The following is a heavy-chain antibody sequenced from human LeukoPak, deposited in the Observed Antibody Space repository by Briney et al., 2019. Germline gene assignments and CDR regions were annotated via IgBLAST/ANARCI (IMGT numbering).Heavy chain of an antibody. V-gene: IGHV3-30-3*01. J-gene: IGHJ3*02. D-gene: IGHD1-26*01. Sequence: PGGSLRLSCAASGFTFSSYAMHWVRQAPGKGLEWVAVISYDGSNKYYADSVKGRFTISRDNSKNTLYLQMNSLRAEDTAVYYCAGGVGATSGAFDIWGQGTMVTVSS. CDR1: GFTFSSYA. CDR2: ISYDGSNK. CDR3: AGGVGATSGAFDI.